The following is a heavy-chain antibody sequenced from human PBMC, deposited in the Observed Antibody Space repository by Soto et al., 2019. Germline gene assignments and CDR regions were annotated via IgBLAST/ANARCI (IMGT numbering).Heavy chain of an antibody. Sequence: SETLSLTCTVSVGSISSSSYYWGWIRQPPGKGVEWIGSIYYSGSTYYNPPLKSRVTISVDTSKNQFSLKLSSVTAADTAVYYCARLPGIAAAGTILGLYYYYGMDVWGQGTTVTVSS. V-gene: IGHV4-39*01. J-gene: IGHJ6*02. D-gene: IGHD6-13*01. CDR2: IYYSGST. CDR3: ARLPGIAAAGTILGLYYYYGMDV. CDR1: VGSISSSSYY.